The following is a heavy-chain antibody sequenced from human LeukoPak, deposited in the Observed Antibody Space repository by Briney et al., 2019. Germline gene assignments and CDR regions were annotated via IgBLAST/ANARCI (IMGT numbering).Heavy chain of an antibody. CDR3: ATGSIWSNYYYYMGV. J-gene: IGHJ6*03. CDR1: GFTFSTFW. V-gene: IGHV3-7*01. CDR2: IKQDGSEE. D-gene: IGHD6-13*01. Sequence: GGSLRLSCAASGFTFSTFWMTWVRQAPGKGLEWVANIKQDGSEEYYVDSVLGRFTISRDNAKNLLYLQMNSLRAEDTALYYCATGSIWSNYYYYMGVWGLGTPVTVSS.